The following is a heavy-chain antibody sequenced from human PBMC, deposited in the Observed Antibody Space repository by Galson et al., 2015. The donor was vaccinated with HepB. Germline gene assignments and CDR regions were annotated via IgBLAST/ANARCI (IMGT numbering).Heavy chain of an antibody. V-gene: IGHV5-10-1*01. D-gene: IGHD3-10*01. CDR2: IDPSDSYT. CDR1: GYSFTSYW. Sequence: QSGAEVKKPGESLRISCTGSGYSFTSYWISWVRQMPGKGLEWMGRIDPSDSYTNYSPSFQGHVTISADKSISTAYLQWSSLKASDTAMYYCARHSVRYYGSGSYYWDVDYWGQGTLVTVSS. J-gene: IGHJ4*02. CDR3: ARHSVRYYGSGSYYWDVDY.